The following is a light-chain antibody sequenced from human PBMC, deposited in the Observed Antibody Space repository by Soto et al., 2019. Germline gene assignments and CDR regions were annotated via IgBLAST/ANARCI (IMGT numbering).Light chain of an antibody. Sequence: EIGLTQSPGTLSLSPGERATLSCRASQSVSSYLLWYQQKPGQAPRLLIYDASNRASGTPARFSGSGSETDFTLTISSLEPEDFAVYYCQHRMNWPLTFGQGTRLEIK. CDR3: QHRMNWPLT. V-gene: IGKV3-11*01. J-gene: IGKJ5*01. CDR2: DAS. CDR1: QSVSSY.